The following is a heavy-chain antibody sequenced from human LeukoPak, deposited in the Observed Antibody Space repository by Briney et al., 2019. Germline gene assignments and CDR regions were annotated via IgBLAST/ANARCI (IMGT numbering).Heavy chain of an antibody. J-gene: IGHJ4*02. D-gene: IGHD3-22*01. Sequence: GSLRLSCAASGFTFSSYSMNWVRQAPGKGLEWVSSISSSSSYIYYADSVKGRFTISRDNAKNSLYLQMNSLRAEDTAVYYCARDREFDYYDSSGYDLFDYWGQGTLVTVSS. CDR3: ARDREFDYYDSSGYDLFDY. V-gene: IGHV3-21*01. CDR1: GFTFSSYS. CDR2: ISSSSSYI.